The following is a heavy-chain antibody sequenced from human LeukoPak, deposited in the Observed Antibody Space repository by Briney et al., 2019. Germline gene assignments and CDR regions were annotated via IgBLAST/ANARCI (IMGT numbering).Heavy chain of an antibody. Sequence: GGSLRLSCAASGFTVSSNYMSWVRQAPGKGLEWVANIKQDGSEKYYVDSVKGRFTISRDNAKNSLYLQMNSLRAEDTAVYYCARDRGYYDFWSGYYTGMGFDPWGQGTLVTVSS. V-gene: IGHV3-7*01. CDR2: IKQDGSEK. CDR1: GFTVSSNY. CDR3: ARDRGYYDFWSGYYTGMGFDP. J-gene: IGHJ5*02. D-gene: IGHD3-3*01.